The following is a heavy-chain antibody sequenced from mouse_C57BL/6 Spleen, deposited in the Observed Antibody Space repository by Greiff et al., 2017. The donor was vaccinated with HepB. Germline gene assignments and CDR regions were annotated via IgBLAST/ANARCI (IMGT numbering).Heavy chain of an antibody. CDR2: INPSSGYT. D-gene: IGHD1-1*01. J-gene: IGHJ4*01. Sequence: LQESGAELARPGASVKMSCKASGYTFTSYTMHWVKQRPGQGLEWIGYINPSSGYTKYNQKFKDKATLTADKSSSTAYMQLSSLTSEDSAVYYCARSPITTVVAQAMDYWGQGTSVTVSS. CDR1: GYTFTSYT. CDR3: ARSPITTVVAQAMDY. V-gene: IGHV1-4*01.